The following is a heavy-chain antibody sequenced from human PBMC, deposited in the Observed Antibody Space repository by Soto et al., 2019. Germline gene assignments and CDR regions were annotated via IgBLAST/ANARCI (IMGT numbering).Heavy chain of an antibody. D-gene: IGHD2-2*01. CDR2: IDIGGNT. J-gene: IGHJ4*02. CDR1: GFSVTNNY. V-gene: IGHV3-66*01. CDR3: ARGRGSTGYLGREHYFDY. Sequence: GGSLRLSCAASGFSVTNNYMNWVRQAPGKGLEWVSIIDIGGNTYYADSVKDRFTISGDNSRNTLYLHMDSLRAEDTAVYYCARGRGSTGYLGREHYFDYWGQGTLVTVSS.